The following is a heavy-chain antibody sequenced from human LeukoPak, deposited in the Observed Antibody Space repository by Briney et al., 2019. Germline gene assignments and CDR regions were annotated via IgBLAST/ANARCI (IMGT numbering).Heavy chain of an antibody. Sequence: GGSLRLSCAASGFTFSSYGMHWVRQAPGKGLEWVAVISYDGSNKYYADSVKGRFTISRDNSKNTLYLQMNSLRAEDTAVYYCAKGFRRFGEFDLIDAFDIWGQGTMVTVSS. CDR3: AKGFRRFGEFDLIDAFDI. CDR2: ISYDGSNK. D-gene: IGHD3-10*01. V-gene: IGHV3-30*18. J-gene: IGHJ3*02. CDR1: GFTFSSYG.